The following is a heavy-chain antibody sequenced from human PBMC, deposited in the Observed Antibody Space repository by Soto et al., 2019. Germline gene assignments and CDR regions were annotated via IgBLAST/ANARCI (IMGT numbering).Heavy chain of an antibody. V-gene: IGHV1-2*04. CDR1: GYTFTGNY. Sequence: QVKLVQSGAEVKKPGASVKVSCKASGYTFTGNYMHWVRQAPGQGFEWMGWINVNSGGTKYAQRLQGWVTMTRDTSISTAYMELSRLRSDDTAVYYCARGDKLSLYPQLDYWGQGTLVTVSS. J-gene: IGHJ4*02. CDR2: INVNSGGT. CDR3: ARGDKLSLYPQLDY. D-gene: IGHD3-16*02.